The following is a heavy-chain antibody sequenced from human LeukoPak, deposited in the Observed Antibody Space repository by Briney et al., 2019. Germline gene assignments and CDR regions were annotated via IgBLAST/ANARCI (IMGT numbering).Heavy chain of an antibody. CDR3: ARWVATILHSFDV. Sequence: SETLSLTCAVYGDSFNDFYWTWIRQSPGKGLEWIGEINHRGSANYNPSLESRVTISVDTSKNQFSLYLASVTAADTAVYYCARWVATILHSFDVWGRGTMGTVSS. CDR1: GDSFNDFY. D-gene: IGHD5-12*01. V-gene: IGHV4-34*01. CDR2: INHRGSA. J-gene: IGHJ3*01.